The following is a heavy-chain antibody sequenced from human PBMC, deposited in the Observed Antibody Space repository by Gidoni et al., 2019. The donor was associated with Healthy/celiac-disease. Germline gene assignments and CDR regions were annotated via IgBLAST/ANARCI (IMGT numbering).Heavy chain of an antibody. CDR3: ARDVSL. V-gene: IGHV4-38-2*02. Sequence: QVQLQESGPGLVKPSETLSLPCTVSGYSISSGYYWGWIRQPPGKGLEWIGSIYHSGSTYYNPSLKSRVTISVDTSKNQFSLKLSSVTAADTAVYYCARDVSLWGQGTLVTVSS. CDR1: GYSISSGYY. J-gene: IGHJ4*02. D-gene: IGHD2-8*01. CDR2: IYHSGST.